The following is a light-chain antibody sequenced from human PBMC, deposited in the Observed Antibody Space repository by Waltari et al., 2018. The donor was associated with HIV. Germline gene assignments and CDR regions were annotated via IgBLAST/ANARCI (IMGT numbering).Light chain of an antibody. J-gene: IGLJ1*01. Sequence: QSVLTQPPSASGTPGQSVTISCSGSRSNVRSNAVNWYQQLPGTAPKLLVYSDNQRPSGVPDRVSGSKSGTSASWAISGLQSEDEADYYCAAWDDILNGYVFGTGTKVTVL. CDR3: AAWDDILNGYV. CDR1: RSNVRSNA. V-gene: IGLV1-44*01. CDR2: SDN.